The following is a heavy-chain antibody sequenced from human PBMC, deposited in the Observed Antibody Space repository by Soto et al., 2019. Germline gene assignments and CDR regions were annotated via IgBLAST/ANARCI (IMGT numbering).Heavy chain of an antibody. V-gene: IGHV3-48*01. D-gene: IGHD2-2*01. CDR3: AREPGYCSSTSCYYYYGMDV. CDR2: ISSSSSTI. CDR1: GFTFSSYS. Sequence: PGGSLRLSCAASGFTFSSYSMNWVRQAPGKGLEWVSYISSSSSTIYYADSVKGRFTISRDNAKNSLYLQMNSLRAEDTAVYYCAREPGYCSSTSCYYYYGMDVWGQGTTVTVSS. J-gene: IGHJ6*02.